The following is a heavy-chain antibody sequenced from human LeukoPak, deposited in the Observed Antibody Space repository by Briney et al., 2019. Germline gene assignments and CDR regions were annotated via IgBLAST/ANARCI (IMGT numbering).Heavy chain of an antibody. D-gene: IGHD3/OR15-3a*01. J-gene: IGHJ4*02. Sequence: GGSLRLSCAASGFTVSSYSMNWVRQAPGKGLEWVSYISSSSSSTIYYADSVKGRFTISRDNAKNSLYLQMNSLRDEDTAVYYCARAFGLTDYWGQGTQVTVSS. CDR2: ISSSSSSTI. CDR3: ARAFGLTDY. CDR1: GFTVSSYS. V-gene: IGHV3-48*02.